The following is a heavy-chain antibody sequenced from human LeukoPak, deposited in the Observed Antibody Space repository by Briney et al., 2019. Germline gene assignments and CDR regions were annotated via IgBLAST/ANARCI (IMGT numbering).Heavy chain of an antibody. J-gene: IGHJ5*02. V-gene: IGHV1-2*02. D-gene: IGHD4-17*01. CDR2: MNPKSGGT. CDR3: ARDPKTTGGDNWFDP. Sequence: GASVKVSCKASGYTLTGYYMHWVRQAPGQGLEWMGWMNPKSGGTNYAQKFQGRVTMTRDTSISTAYMELSGLTSDDTAMYYCARDPKTTGGDNWFDPGGQGTLVTVSP. CDR1: GYTLTGYY.